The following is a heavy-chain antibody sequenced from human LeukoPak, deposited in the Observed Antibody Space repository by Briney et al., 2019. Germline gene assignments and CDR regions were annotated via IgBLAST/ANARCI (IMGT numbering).Heavy chain of an antibody. D-gene: IGHD5-12*01. CDR3: ARTHSGYDWTPFDY. Sequence: PGGSLRLSCAASGFTFSSYAMHWVRQAPGKGLEWVAVISYDGSNKYYADSVKGRFTISRDNSKNTLYLQMNSLRAEDTAVYYCARTHSGYDWTPFDYWGQGTLVTVSS. CDR2: ISYDGSNK. V-gene: IGHV3-30-3*01. CDR1: GFTFSSYA. J-gene: IGHJ4*02.